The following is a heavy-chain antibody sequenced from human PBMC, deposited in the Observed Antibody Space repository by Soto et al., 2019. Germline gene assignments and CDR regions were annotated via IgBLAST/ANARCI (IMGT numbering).Heavy chain of an antibody. J-gene: IGHJ6*02. V-gene: IGHV6-1*01. Sequence: PSQTLSLTCAISGDSVSSNSAAWNWIRQSPSRGLEWLGRTYYRSKWYNDYAVSVKSRITINPDTSKNQFSLQLNSATPEDTAVYYCARDSEDIVATWDYYYGMDVWGQGTTVTVSS. D-gene: IGHD5-12*01. CDR2: TYYRSKWYN. CDR1: GDSVSSNSAA. CDR3: ARDSEDIVATWDYYYGMDV.